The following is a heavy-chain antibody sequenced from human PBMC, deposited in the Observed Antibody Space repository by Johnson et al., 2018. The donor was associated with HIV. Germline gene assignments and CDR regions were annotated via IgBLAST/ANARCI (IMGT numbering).Heavy chain of an antibody. CDR3: ARARAKVVAGLDAFDI. V-gene: IGHV3-64*01. J-gene: IGHJ3*02. Sequence: VQLVESGGGLVQPGGSLRLSCAASGFTFSNFPLHWVRQAPGKGLASVSSISNTGDSPSYANSVKGRFTISRDNAKNTLYLQMGSLRVEDMATYYCARARAKVVAGLDAFDIWGQGTMVTVSS. CDR1: GFTFSNFP. CDR2: ISNTGDSP. D-gene: IGHD2-15*01.